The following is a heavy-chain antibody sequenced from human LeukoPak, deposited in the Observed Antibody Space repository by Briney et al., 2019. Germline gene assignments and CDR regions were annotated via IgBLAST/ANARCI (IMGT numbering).Heavy chain of an antibody. CDR2: IIPIFGTA. V-gene: IGHV1-69*05. Sequence: GASVKVSCKASGGTFSSYAISWLRQAPGQGLEWMGGIIPIFGTANYAQKFQGRVTITTDESTSTAYMELSSLRSEDTAVYYCARDVRDDYYYYYMDVWGKGTTVTVSS. D-gene: IGHD2-21*01. J-gene: IGHJ6*03. CDR1: GGTFSSYA. CDR3: ARDVRDDYYYYYMDV.